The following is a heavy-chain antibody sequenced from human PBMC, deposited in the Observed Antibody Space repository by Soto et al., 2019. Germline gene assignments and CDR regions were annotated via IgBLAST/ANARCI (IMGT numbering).Heavy chain of an antibody. J-gene: IGHJ4*02. D-gene: IGHD3-3*01. V-gene: IGHV3-53*01. Sequence: GGSLRLSCAASGFTVSSNYMSWVRQAPGKGLEWVSVIYSGGSTYYADSVKGRFTISRDNSKNTLYLQMNSLRAEDTAVYYCARGRGAIFGVVIIPGELDYWGQGTLVTVSS. CDR2: IYSGGST. CDR3: ARGRGAIFGVVIIPGELDY. CDR1: GFTVSSNY.